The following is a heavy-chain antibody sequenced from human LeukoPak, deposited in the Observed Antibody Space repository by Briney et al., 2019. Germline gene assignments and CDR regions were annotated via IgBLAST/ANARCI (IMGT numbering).Heavy chain of an antibody. V-gene: IGHV4-39*01. CDR3: ARHSWAPGGPDAFDI. D-gene: IGHD2-15*01. J-gene: IGHJ3*02. CDR1: GGSMTSSDFY. CDR2: FYYSGST. Sequence: SETLSLTCTVSGGSMTSSDFYWGWIRQPPGKGLEWIGSFYYSGSTYYNPSLKSRVTISVDTSKNQFSLKLSSVTAADTAVYYCARHSWAPGGPDAFDIWGQGTMVTVSS.